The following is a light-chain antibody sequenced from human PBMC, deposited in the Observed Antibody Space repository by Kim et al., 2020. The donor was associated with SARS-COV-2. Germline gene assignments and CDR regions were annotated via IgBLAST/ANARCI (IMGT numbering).Light chain of an antibody. CDR2: GAS. J-gene: IGKJ3*01. CDR3: QQYNNWPRT. V-gene: IGKV3-15*01. CDR1: QSIGSN. Sequence: DIQMTQSPATLSVSLGERATLSCRASQSIGSNLAWYQQKPGQAPKLLIYGASTRASGIPSRFSGSGSGTEFTLTISSLQSEDFAVYYCQQYNNWPRTFGPGTKVDIK.